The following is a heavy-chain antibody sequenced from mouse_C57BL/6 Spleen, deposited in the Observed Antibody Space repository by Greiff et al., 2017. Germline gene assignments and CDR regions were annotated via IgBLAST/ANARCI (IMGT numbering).Heavy chain of an antibody. CDR3: ARPVTSYYAMDY. V-gene: IGHV1-81*01. CDR1: GYTFTSYG. Sequence: VQLQQSGAELARPGASVKLSCKASGYTFTSYGISWVKQRTGQGLEWIGEIYPKNGNTNYNEKFKGKATLTADKSSSTAYMELRSLTSEDSAVYFCARPVTSYYAMDYWGQGTSVTVSS. J-gene: IGHJ4*01. D-gene: IGHD2-12*01. CDR2: IYPKNGNT.